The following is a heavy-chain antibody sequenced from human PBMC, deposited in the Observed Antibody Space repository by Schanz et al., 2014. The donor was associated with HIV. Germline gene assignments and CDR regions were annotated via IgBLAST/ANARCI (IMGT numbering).Heavy chain of an antibody. V-gene: IGHV4-31*02. CDR3: ARGVYYHGSGSERCFDP. CDR2: IYYSGST. J-gene: IGHJ5*02. D-gene: IGHD3-10*01. Sequence: WNWIRQLPGKGLEWIGYIYYSGSTNYNPSLKSRVTISVDTSKNQFSLKLSSVTAADTAVYYCARGVYYHGSGSERCFDPWGQGTLVTVSS.